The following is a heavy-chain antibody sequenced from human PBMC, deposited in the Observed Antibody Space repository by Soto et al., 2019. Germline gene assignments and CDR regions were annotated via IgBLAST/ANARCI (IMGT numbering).Heavy chain of an antibody. CDR2: LYYNVGT. CDR1: GSSISSSGYY. D-gene: IGHD3-16*01. J-gene: IGHJ4*02. V-gene: IGHV4-39*01. Sequence: RYLACTVSGSSISSSGYYWGWIRQPPGRGLEWIGSLYYNVGTYYNPSLKSRVTISADTSASQFSLMLNSVTAADTAIYYCARLPSPHWVDYWRQGTLFPVSS. CDR3: ARLPSPHWVDY.